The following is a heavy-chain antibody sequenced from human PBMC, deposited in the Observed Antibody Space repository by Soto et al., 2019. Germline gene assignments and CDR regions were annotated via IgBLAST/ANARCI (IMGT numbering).Heavy chain of an antibody. J-gene: IGHJ6*02. V-gene: IGHV3-23*01. CDR1: GFTFSGYA. D-gene: IGHD3-3*01. CDR3: AKAADHELWSDSGHFHG. Sequence: PGWSLRLSCAASGFTFSGYAMSWVRQAPGKGLEWVSGISGSGGSAYYADSVKGRFTISRDNSKNTVYLQMHSLRAEDTAVYYCAKAADHELWSDSGHFHGCGQGTTVRVS. CDR2: ISGSGGSA.